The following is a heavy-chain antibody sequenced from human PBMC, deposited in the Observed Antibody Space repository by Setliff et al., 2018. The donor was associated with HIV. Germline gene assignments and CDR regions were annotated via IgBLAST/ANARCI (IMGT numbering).Heavy chain of an antibody. J-gene: IGHJ4*02. CDR3: ARGRPYYSRRPFDY. V-gene: IGHV4-34*01. CDR2: IYYSGST. Sequence: SETLSLTCAVYGGSFAASHWSWIRQSPGKGLEWIGSIYYSGSTSYNPSLRSRVTISVDTSKYQFSLRLSSVTAADTSVYYCARGRPYYSRRPFDYWGQGTLVTVSS. D-gene: IGHD1-26*01. CDR1: GGSFAASH.